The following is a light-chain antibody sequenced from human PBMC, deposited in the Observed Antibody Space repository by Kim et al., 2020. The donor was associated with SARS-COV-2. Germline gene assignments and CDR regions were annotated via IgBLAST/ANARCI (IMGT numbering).Light chain of an antibody. V-gene: IGKV1-33*01. CDR2: DAS. J-gene: IGKJ3*01. CDR1: QDISDF. Sequence: GDRVTSTCQASQDISDFLNWYRQKPGKAPELLIYDASRLKTGVPSRFSGSGSGTDFTFTISSLQPEDIATYYCQHYDNLPPGWVTFGPGTKVDIK. CDR3: QHYDNLPPGWVT.